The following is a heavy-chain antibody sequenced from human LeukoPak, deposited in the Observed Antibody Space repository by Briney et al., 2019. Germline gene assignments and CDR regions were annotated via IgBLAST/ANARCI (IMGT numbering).Heavy chain of an antibody. J-gene: IGHJ6*03. Sequence: SETLSLTCTVSGSSISSGYYWGWIRQPPGKGLEWIGYIYYSGSTNYNPSLKSRVTISVDTSKNQFSLKLSSVTAADTAVYYCARGGEVRWPLYYYYMDVWGKGTTVTVSS. V-gene: IGHV4-61*01. D-gene: IGHD4-23*01. CDR3: ARGGEVRWPLYYYYMDV. CDR1: GSSISSGYY. CDR2: IYYSGST.